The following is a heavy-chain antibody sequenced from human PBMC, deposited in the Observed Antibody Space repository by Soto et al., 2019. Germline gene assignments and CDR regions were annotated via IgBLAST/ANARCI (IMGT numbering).Heavy chain of an antibody. CDR1: GYSFTSYW. V-gene: IGHV5-51*01. D-gene: IGHD1-26*01. J-gene: IGHJ5*02. CDR3: ARQGGATKQINRFDP. Sequence: PGESLKISCKGSGYSFTSYWIGWVRQMPGKGLEWMGIIYPGDSDTRYSPSFQGQVTISADKSISTAYLQWSSLKASDTAMYYCARQGGATKQINRFDPWGQGTLVTSPQ. CDR2: IYPGDSDT.